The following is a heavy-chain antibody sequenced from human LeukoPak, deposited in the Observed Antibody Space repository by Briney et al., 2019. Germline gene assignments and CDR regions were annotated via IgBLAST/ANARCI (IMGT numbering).Heavy chain of an antibody. Sequence: GSLRLSCAASGFTFSGYSMNWVRQAPGKGLEWVSAISGSGGSTYYADSVKGRFTISRDNSKNTLYLQMNSLRAEDTAVYYCAKRYQLLKGASDYWGQGTLVTVSS. D-gene: IGHD2-2*01. V-gene: IGHV3-23*01. CDR2: ISGSGGST. CDR3: AKRYQLLKGASDY. CDR1: GFTFSGYS. J-gene: IGHJ4*02.